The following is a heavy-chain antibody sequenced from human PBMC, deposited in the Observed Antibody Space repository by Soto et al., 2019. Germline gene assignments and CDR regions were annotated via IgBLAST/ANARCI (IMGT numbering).Heavy chain of an antibody. CDR1: GFTFSSYG. V-gene: IGHV3-33*01. D-gene: IGHD5-18*01. CDR2: IWYDGSNK. Sequence: PGGSLRLSCAASGFTFSSYGMHWVRQAPGKGLEWVAVIWYDGSNKYYADSVKGRFTISRDNSKNTLYLQMNSLRAEDTAVYYCARDYVDTAMTRSIDYWGQGTLVTVSS. CDR3: ARDYVDTAMTRSIDY. J-gene: IGHJ4*02.